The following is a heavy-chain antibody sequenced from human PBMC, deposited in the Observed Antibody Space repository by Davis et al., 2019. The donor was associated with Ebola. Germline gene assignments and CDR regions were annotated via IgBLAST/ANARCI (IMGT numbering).Heavy chain of an antibody. V-gene: IGHV3-53*05. Sequence: GASLKISCAVSGFSVSRTYMSWVRQAPGKGLEWVSTIYNDGATNYAASVKDRLTIPRDNSKNTLYLQLNSLRPEDTAGYYCARLPRGAASHFDYWGQGTLVTVSS. CDR1: GFSVSRTY. J-gene: IGHJ4*02. CDR2: IYNDGAT. D-gene: IGHD2-15*01. CDR3: ARLPRGAASHFDY.